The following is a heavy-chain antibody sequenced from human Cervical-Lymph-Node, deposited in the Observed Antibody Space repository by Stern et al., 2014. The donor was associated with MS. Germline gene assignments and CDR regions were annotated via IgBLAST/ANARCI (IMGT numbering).Heavy chain of an antibody. J-gene: IGHJ4*02. V-gene: IGHV1-46*03. CDR2: LNPDSGTT. D-gene: IGHD5-24*01. Sequence: QVQLGQSGAEVKKPGASVKISCKASGYRFTSYYIHWVRQAPGQGLEWMGVLNPDSGTTISAQKFQGRVTMTRDTSTSTGYMGLSSLRSDDAAVYFCVSDPSRDGYNLAYWGQGTLVTVSS. CDR1: GYRFTSYY. CDR3: VSDPSRDGYNLAY.